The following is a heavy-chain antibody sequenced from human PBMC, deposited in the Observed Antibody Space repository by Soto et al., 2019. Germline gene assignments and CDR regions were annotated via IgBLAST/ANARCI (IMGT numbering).Heavy chain of an antibody. J-gene: IGHJ4*02. D-gene: IGHD2-21*02. CDR2: VSFDGKVT. Sequence: QVQLVESGGGMAQAGTSLRLSCTGSGFTFNSLSLHWVRQGPDKGLEWVAVVSFDGKVTYYADSVKGRFTVSRDISKNTIYLQANSLRPEDTAVYYCAREPYGDSQYFGYWGQGTPVTVSS. CDR3: AREPYGDSQYFGY. V-gene: IGHV3-30*04. CDR1: GFTFNSLS.